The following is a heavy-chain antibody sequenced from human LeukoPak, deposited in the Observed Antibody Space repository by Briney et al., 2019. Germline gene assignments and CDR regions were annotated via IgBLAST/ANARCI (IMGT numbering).Heavy chain of an antibody. D-gene: IGHD3-22*01. CDR2: ISSSSSYI. CDR1: GFTFSSYA. Sequence: PGGSLRLSCAASGFTFSSYARSWVRQAPGKGLEWVSSISSSSSYIYYADSVKGRFTISRDNAKNSLYLQMNSLRAEDTAVYYCAREGTWYYDSSGYRDAFDIWGQGTMVTVSS. J-gene: IGHJ3*02. CDR3: AREGTWYYDSSGYRDAFDI. V-gene: IGHV3-21*01.